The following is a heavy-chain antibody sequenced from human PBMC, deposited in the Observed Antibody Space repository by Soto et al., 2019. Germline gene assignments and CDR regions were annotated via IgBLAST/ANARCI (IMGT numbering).Heavy chain of an antibody. J-gene: IGHJ4*02. CDR2: ISNSGRII. CDR1: GFTFSSFE. CDR3: AREWGTSIAAAFDY. Sequence: GSLRLSCAASGFTFSSFEMNWVRQAPGKGLEWVSYISNSGRIIYYADSVKGRFTISRDDAKNSLYLQLNSLRAEDTAVYYCAREWGTSIAAAFDYWGQGTLVTVSS. D-gene: IGHD6-6*01. V-gene: IGHV3-48*03.